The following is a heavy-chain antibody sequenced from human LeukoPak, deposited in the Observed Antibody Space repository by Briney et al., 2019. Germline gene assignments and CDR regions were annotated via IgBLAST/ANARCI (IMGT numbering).Heavy chain of an antibody. Sequence: GGSLRLSCAASGFTFSSYAMNWVRQAPGKGLEWISSISGSGDNTYYADSVKGRFTISRDNSKNTLYLQMNSLRAEDTALYYCARGEWSSSPFDYWGQGTLVTVSS. D-gene: IGHD6-6*01. V-gene: IGHV3-23*01. CDR3: ARGEWSSSPFDY. CDR1: GFTFSSYA. CDR2: ISGSGDNT. J-gene: IGHJ4*02.